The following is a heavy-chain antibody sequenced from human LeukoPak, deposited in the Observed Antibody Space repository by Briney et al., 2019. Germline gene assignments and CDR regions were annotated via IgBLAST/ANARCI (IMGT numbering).Heavy chain of an antibody. CDR2: IYTSGST. Sequence: PSQTLSLTCTVSGGSISSGSYYWSWIRQPAGKGLEWIGRIYTSGSTNYNPSLKSRVTISVDTSKNQFPLKLSSVTAAELAVYYCARLVEYCSSTSGYSGWFYPGGQATLVTLPS. CDR1: GGSISSGSYY. CDR3: ARLVEYCSSTSGYSGWFYP. V-gene: IGHV4-61*02. J-gene: IGHJ5*02. D-gene: IGHD2-2*01.